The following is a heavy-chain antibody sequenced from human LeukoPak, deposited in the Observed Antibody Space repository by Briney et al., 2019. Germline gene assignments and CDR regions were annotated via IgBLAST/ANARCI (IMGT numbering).Heavy chain of an antibody. D-gene: IGHD1-26*01. CDR1: GGSISSSSYY. Sequence: SETLSLTCIVSGGSISSSSYYWGWIRQPPGKGLEWIGSIYYSGSTYYNPSLKSRVTISVDTSKNQFSLKLSSVTAADTAVYYCAGQYSGSYPFDYWGQGTLATVSS. CDR3: AGQYSGSYPFDY. J-gene: IGHJ4*02. V-gene: IGHV4-39*07. CDR2: IYYSGST.